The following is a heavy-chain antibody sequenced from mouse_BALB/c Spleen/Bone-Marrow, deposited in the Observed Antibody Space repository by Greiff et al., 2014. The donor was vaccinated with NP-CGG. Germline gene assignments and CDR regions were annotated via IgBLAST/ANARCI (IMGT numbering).Heavy chain of an antibody. J-gene: IGHJ3*01. CDR3: VRHEVMITFAY. CDR2: IRSKSNNYAT. D-gene: IGHD2-4*01. V-gene: IGHV10-1*02. Sequence: EVQLVESGGGLVQPKGSLKLSCAASGFTFNTYAMNWVRQAPGKGLEWVARIRSKSNNYATYYADSVKDRFTISRDDSQSMLYLQMNNLKTEDTAMYYCVRHEVMITFAYWGQGTLVIVSA. CDR1: GFTFNTYA.